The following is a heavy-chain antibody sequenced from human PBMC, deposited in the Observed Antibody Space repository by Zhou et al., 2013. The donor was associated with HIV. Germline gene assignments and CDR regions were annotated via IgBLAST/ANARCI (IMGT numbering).Heavy chain of an antibody. CDR2: IYTSGSP. CDR3: AKGINWFDP. J-gene: IGHJ5*02. V-gene: IGHV4-4*07. Sequence: QVQLQESGPGLVKPSETLSLTCTVSGGSINDYYWSWIRQPAGKGLEWIGRIYTSGSPIYNPSLKSRLTMSLDTSKNQVSLRLTFVSAADTAVYYCAKGINWFDPWGQGTLVIVSS. CDR1: GGSINDYY. D-gene: IGHD3-10*01.